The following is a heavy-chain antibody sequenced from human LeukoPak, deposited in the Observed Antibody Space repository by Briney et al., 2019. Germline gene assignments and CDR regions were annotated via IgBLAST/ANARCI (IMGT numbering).Heavy chain of an antibody. J-gene: IGHJ4*02. V-gene: IGHV3-21*01. CDR1: GFTFSRNS. Sequence: KAGGSLRLSCAASGFTFSRNSMNWVRQAPGKGLEWVSSISSSPYISYADSVKGRFTISRDNAKKSLYLQMNSLRAEDTAVYYCVRADTWDYWGQGTLVTVSS. CDR2: ISSSPYI. CDR3: VRADTWDY. D-gene: IGHD5-18*01.